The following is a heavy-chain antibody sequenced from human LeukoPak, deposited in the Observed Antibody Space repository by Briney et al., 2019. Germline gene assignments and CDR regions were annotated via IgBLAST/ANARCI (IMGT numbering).Heavy chain of an antibody. V-gene: IGHV3-53*01. CDR3: ARRYCSTCPTGHAFDL. Sequence: GALRLSFAASGFHVNSYYMSWVRPAPGRGLGWVSALSSGDNSHYADSVNGRFTISRDNSKNTLYLQLNSLRAEDTAVYYCARRYCSTCPTGHAFDLWGQGTMVTVSS. D-gene: IGHD2-2*01. J-gene: IGHJ3*01. CDR2: LSSGDNS. CDR1: GFHVNSYY.